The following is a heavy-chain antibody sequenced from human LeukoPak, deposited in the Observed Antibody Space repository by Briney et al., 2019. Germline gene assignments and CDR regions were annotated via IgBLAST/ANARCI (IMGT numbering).Heavy chain of an antibody. CDR3: ANELAVAGTTLYFDQ. CDR1: GFTFSSYG. CDR2: ISYDGSNK. Sequence: GGSLRLSCAASGFTFSSYGMHWVRQAPGKGLEWVAVISYDGSNKYYADSVKGRFTISRDNSKNTVYLQMNSLRTEDTAVYYCANELAVAGTTLYFDQWGQGTLVTVSS. J-gene: IGHJ4*02. V-gene: IGHV3-30*18. D-gene: IGHD6-19*01.